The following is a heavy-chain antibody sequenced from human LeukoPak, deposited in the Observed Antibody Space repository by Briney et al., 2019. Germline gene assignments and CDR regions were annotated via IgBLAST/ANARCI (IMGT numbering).Heavy chain of an antibody. Sequence: PGGSLRLSCAASGFTFDDYGMSWVRQAPGKGLEWVSGINWNGGSTGYADSVKGRFTISRDNAKNSLYLQMNSLRAEDTAVYYCAREGIHCSSTSCYRSWFDPWGQGTLVTVSS. CDR3: AREGIHCSSTSCYRSWFDP. J-gene: IGHJ5*02. CDR1: GFTFDDYG. V-gene: IGHV3-20*04. CDR2: INWNGGST. D-gene: IGHD2-2*01.